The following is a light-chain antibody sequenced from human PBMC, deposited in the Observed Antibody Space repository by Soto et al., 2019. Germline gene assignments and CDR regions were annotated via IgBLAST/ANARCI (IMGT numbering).Light chain of an antibody. Sequence: QAVLTQPPSVSGAPGQRVTISCTGSSSDIGAGYGVHWYQHLPGTAPKLLIYANNNRPSGVPDPFSGSKSGPSASLAITGLQADDEADYYCQSYDSSQSAPYVFGSGTELTVL. V-gene: IGLV1-40*01. J-gene: IGLJ1*01. CDR3: QSYDSSQSAPYV. CDR1: SSDIGAGYG. CDR2: ANN.